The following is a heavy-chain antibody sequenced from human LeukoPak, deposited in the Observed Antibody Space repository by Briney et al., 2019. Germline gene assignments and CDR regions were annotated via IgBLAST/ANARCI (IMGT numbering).Heavy chain of an antibody. J-gene: IGHJ4*02. V-gene: IGHV3-9*01. CDR1: GFTFDAYA. CDR3: ARTYYDILTGYNPYFDY. Sequence: PGGSLRLSCAASGFTFDAYAMHWVRHAPGEGLEWVSGISWNGYSIAYADSVKGRFTISRDNAKNSLYLQMNSLRAEDTAVYYCARTYYDILTGYNPYFDYWGQGILVTVSS. CDR2: ISWNGYSI. D-gene: IGHD3-9*01.